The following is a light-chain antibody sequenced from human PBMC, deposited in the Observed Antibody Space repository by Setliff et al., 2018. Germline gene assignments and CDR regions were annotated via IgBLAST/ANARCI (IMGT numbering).Light chain of an antibody. J-gene: IGLJ2*01. CDR3: SSYTSSSTPVV. CDR2: GVS. CDR1: SSDIGGYNY. V-gene: IGLV2-14*01. Sequence: QSALTQPASVSGSPGQSITISCTGTSSDIGGYNYVSWYQQHPGKAPKFMIYGVSNRPSGVSNRFSGSKSGNTASLTISGLQAEDEADYYCSSYTSSSTPVVFGGGTKVTVL.